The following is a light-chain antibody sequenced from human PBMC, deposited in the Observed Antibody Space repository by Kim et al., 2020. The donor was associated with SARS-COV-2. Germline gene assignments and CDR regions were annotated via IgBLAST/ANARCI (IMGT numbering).Light chain of an antibody. CDR3: SAWDSSLNAVV. Sequence: QPTNLTCNGKTNHVGHEGASWLTQHQGPPPQLLPYRSNNRHSGISDRLSASRSGNTASLTITGLQPEDEADSSCSAWDSSLNAVVFGGGTKVTVL. J-gene: IGLJ2*01. CDR2: RSN. CDR1: TNHVGHEG. V-gene: IGLV10-54*01.